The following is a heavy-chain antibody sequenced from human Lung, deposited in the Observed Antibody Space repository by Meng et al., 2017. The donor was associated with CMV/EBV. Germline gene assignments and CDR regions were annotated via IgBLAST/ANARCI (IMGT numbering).Heavy chain of an antibody. J-gene: IGHJ4*02. CDR1: RGSIGSGGYY. CDR3: AREAGRDGYATPKFDY. CDR2: IYYTGST. V-gene: IGHV4-31*03. D-gene: IGHD5-24*01. Sequence: VQLQGSRPGLVKPSQTLSLTCTVSRGSIGSGGYYWSWIRQHPGKGLEWIGYIYYTGSTFYNPSLKSRVTISVDTSKNQFSLKLIPATAADTAVYYCAREAGRDGYATPKFDYWGQGTLVTVS.